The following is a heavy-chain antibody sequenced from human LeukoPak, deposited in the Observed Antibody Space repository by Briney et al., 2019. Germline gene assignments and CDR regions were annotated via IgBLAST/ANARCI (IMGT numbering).Heavy chain of an antibody. D-gene: IGHD2-2*01. CDR3: ARVDVSVVPSTKFHY. CDR2: INYSGIT. Sequence: SETLSLTCIVSGGSISSKTYYWGWLRQPPGKGLEWIGSINYSGITYYNPSLKSRVTVYVDTSKNQFSLKVNSVTAADTAVYYCARVDVSVVPSTKFHYWGPGTLVTVSS. J-gene: IGHJ4*02. V-gene: IGHV4-39*01. CDR1: GGSISSKTYY.